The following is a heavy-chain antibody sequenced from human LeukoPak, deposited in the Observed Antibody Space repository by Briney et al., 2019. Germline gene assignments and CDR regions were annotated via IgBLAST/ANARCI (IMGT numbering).Heavy chain of an antibody. CDR1: AATFSSYA. J-gene: IGHJ6*04. CDR2: IIPIFGTA. Sequence: SVKLSCKSSAATFSSYAISWGRQAPGPGLEWMGGIIPIFGTANYAQKFQGRVTITAAESTSTAYMELSSLRSEDTAVYYCARDTYYCSRDGGMDVWGKGTTVTVSS. CDR3: ARDTYYCSRDGGMDV. D-gene: IGHD3-10*01. V-gene: IGHV1-69*13.